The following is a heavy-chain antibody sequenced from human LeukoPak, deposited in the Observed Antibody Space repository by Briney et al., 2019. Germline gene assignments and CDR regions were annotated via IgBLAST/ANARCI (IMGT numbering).Heavy chain of an antibody. CDR2: IYSGGST. J-gene: IGHJ6*02. CDR3: ARGGRIAVAGPKDYYYYGMDV. Sequence: PGGSLRLSCAASGFTASSNYMSWVRQAPGKGLEWVSVIYSGGSTYYADSVKGRFTISRHNSKNTLYLQMNSLRAEDTAVYYCARGGRIAVAGPKDYYYYGMDVWGQGTTVTVSS. CDR1: GFTASSNY. V-gene: IGHV3-53*04. D-gene: IGHD6-19*01.